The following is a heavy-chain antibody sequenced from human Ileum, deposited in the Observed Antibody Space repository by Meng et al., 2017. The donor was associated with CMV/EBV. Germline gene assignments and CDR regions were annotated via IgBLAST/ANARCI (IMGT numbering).Heavy chain of an antibody. CDR1: GFTFSDSV. CDR3: AFPGPLYHYYDVDV. Sequence: GESLKISCAASGFTFSDSVIQWVRQASGKGLEWLGRIRSKAHNYATLYAASVNGRFTMSRDDSRNTAYLQMNSLRTDDTAVYYCAFPGPLYHYYDVDVWGQGTAVTVSS. J-gene: IGHJ6*02. CDR2: IRSKAHNYAT. V-gene: IGHV3-73*01.